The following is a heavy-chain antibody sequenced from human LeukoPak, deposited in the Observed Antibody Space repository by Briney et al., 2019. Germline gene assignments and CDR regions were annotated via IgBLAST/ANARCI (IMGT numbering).Heavy chain of an antibody. V-gene: IGHV1-24*01. CDR3: ARGPYYDSGDWFDP. J-gene: IGHJ5*02. Sequence: GASVKVSCKVSGYTLTELSMHWVRQAPGKGLEWMGGFDPEDGETIYAQKFQGRVTMTEDTSTDTAYMELSSLRSEDTAVYYCARGPYYDSGDWFDPWGQGTLVTVSS. CDR2: FDPEDGET. CDR1: GYTLTELS. D-gene: IGHD3-22*01.